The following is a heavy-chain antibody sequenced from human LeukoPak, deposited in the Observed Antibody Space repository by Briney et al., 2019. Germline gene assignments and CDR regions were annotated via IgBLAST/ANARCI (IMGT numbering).Heavy chain of an antibody. CDR1: GFLFSLHW. CDR2: VNSARLRS. Sequence: GGSLTLSCGACGFLFSLHWVLCLPNATGGAVEWLSRVNSARLRSSYGQYVKGRFTISRDRAKNTVSLQMNSLRPEATAIYYCTRDRGSGWFGGWFDPWGQGTLVTVSS. V-gene: IGHV3-74*01. D-gene: IGHD6-19*01. CDR3: TRDRGSGWFGGWFDP. J-gene: IGHJ5*02.